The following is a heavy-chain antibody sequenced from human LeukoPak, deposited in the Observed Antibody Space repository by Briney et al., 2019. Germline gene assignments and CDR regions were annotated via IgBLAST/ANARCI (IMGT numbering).Heavy chain of an antibody. D-gene: IGHD3-10*01. V-gene: IGHV4-59*01. Sequence: SETLSLTCTVSGGSISSYYWSWIRQPPGKGLEWIGYIYYSGSTNYNPSLKSRVTISVDTSKNQFSLKLSSVTAADTAVYYCARSTVWFGELDAFDIWGQGTMVTVPS. J-gene: IGHJ3*02. CDR3: ARSTVWFGELDAFDI. CDR2: IYYSGST. CDR1: GGSISSYY.